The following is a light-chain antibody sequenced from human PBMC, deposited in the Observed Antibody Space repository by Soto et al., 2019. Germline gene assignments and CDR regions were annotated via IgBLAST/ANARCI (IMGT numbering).Light chain of an antibody. V-gene: IGLV2-14*01. CDR1: SSDVGFYNY. Sequence: QSALTQTASVSGSPGQAINISCTGRSSDVGFYNYVSWYQQHPGKAPKLMIYDVSNRPSGVSNRFSGSKSGNTASLTIFGLQAEDEADYYCTSHTSSSPYVFGTGTKVTVL. CDR2: DVS. CDR3: TSHTSSSPYV. J-gene: IGLJ1*01.